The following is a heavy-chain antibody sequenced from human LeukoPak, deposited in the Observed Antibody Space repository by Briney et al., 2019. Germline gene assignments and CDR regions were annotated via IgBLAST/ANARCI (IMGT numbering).Heavy chain of an antibody. D-gene: IGHD5-18*01. CDR2: ISGSGGST. CDR3: ARGDTANDY. V-gene: IGHV3-23*01. Sequence: PGGSLRLSCAASGFTFSSYAMIWVRQAPGKGLEGVSAISGSGGSTYYADSVKGRFTISRDNSKNTLYLQMNSLRAEDTAVYYCARGDTANDYWGQGTLVTVSS. CDR1: GFTFSSYA. J-gene: IGHJ4*02.